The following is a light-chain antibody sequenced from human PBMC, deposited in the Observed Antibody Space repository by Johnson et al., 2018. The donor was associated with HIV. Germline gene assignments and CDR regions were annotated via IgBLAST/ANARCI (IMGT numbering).Light chain of an antibody. Sequence: QSVSTQPPSVSAAPGQKVTISCFGSDSNIGNNYVSWYQQVPGTAPKLLIYDNNKRPSGIPDRFSGSKSGTSATLGITGLQTGDEADYYCGTWDSSLSAGGNVCGTGTKVTVL. V-gene: IGLV1-51*01. CDR3: GTWDSSLSAGGNV. CDR2: DNN. J-gene: IGLJ1*01. CDR1: DSNIGNNY.